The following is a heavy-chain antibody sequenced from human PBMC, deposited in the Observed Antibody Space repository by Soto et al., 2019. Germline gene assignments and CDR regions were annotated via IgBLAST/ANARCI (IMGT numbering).Heavy chain of an antibody. CDR2: IKADGSET. CDR1: GFSITSFA. Sequence: GGSLRLSYVDYGFSITSFAMSWVRQVPGTELEWVANIKADGSETYYVDSVRGRFTISRDNAKTSLYLQMNSLRAEDTAVYYCAKGGHIDFCGQGTLVTVSS. V-gene: IGHV3-7*03. J-gene: IGHJ4*02. CDR3: AKGGHIDF. D-gene: IGHD3-16*01.